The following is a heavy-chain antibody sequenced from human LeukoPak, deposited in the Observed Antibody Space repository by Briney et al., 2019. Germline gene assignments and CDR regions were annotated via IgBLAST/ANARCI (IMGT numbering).Heavy chain of an antibody. Sequence: SETLSLTCAVSAASISNYYWSWIRQAPGKGLEWIGYISTSGSTNYNPSLKTPVSISLHTSKHRFSLALNFVTAADTAVYYCASPRSGYRYTFDYWGQGALVTVSS. V-gene: IGHV4-4*09. CDR1: AASISNYY. D-gene: IGHD3-22*01. CDR3: ASPRSGYRYTFDY. CDR2: ISTSGST. J-gene: IGHJ4*02.